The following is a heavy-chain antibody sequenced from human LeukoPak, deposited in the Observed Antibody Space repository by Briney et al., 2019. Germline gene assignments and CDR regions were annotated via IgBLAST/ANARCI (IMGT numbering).Heavy chain of an antibody. Sequence: ASVKVSCKASGCTFTSYAMHWVRQAPGQRLEWMGWINAGNGNTKYSQKFQGRVTITRDTSASTAYMELSSLRSEDTAVYYCARDISDYGDYFFDYWGQGTLVTVSS. CDR1: GCTFTSYA. D-gene: IGHD4-17*01. CDR2: INAGNGNT. V-gene: IGHV1-3*01. CDR3: ARDISDYGDYFFDY. J-gene: IGHJ4*02.